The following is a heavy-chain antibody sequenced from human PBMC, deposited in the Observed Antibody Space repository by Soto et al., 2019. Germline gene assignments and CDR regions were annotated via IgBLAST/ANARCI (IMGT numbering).Heavy chain of an antibody. V-gene: IGHV1-46*01. CDR1: GDTFTDYY. Sequence: QVQLVQSGAEGKKPGASVKVSCKASGDTFTDYYIHWVRQAPGQGLEWMGTVNPSGGHTTYAQHFLGRRAMTRDTSTSTRDVSTTRLTSEDTAVYYCDRGGHVVVGPAALDYWGEGNLVAVSS. D-gene: IGHD3-10*01. J-gene: IGHJ4*02. CDR3: DRGGHVVVGPAALDY. CDR2: VNPSGGHT.